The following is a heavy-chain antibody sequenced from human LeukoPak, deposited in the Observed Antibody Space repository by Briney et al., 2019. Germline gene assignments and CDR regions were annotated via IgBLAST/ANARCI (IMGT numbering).Heavy chain of an antibody. Sequence: PGGSPRLSCASSGSTFSNYEMSWVRQARGKGLEWGSSISDSSGSTYYADSGKGRLTISRGKSKNTLYLQMTNVKDADTAVYYSAKDLSRAVAADWFDPWDQGSLVTVSS. V-gene: IGHV3-23*01. CDR2: ISDSSGST. CDR3: AKDLSRAVAADWFDP. J-gene: IGHJ5*02. CDR1: GSTFSNYE. D-gene: IGHD6-19*01.